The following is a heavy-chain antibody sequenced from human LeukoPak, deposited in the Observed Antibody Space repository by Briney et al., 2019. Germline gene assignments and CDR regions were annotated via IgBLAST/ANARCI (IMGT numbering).Heavy chain of an antibody. V-gene: IGHV3-21*01. J-gene: IGHJ3*02. Sequence: GGSLRLSCAASGFTFSSYSMNWVRQAPGKGLEWVSSISSSSSSYIYYADSVKGRFTISRDNAKNSLCLQMNSLRAEDTAVYYCARDDYYGSGSYGAFGIWGQGTMVTVSS. CDR1: GFTFSSYS. D-gene: IGHD3-10*01. CDR3: ARDDYYGSGSYGAFGI. CDR2: ISSSSSSYI.